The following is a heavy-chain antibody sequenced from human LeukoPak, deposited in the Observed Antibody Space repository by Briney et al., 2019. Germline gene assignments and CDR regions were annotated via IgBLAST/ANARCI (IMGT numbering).Heavy chain of an antibody. D-gene: IGHD6-13*01. CDR3: ASSPPRAAAPVDY. CDR1: GGSFSGYY. V-gene: IGHV4-34*01. Sequence: SETLSLTCAVYGGSFSGYYWSWIRQPPGKGLEWIGEINHSGSTNYNPSLKSRVTIPVDTSKNQFSLKLSSVTAADTAVYYCASSPPRAAAPVDYWGQGTLVTVSS. J-gene: IGHJ4*02. CDR2: INHSGST.